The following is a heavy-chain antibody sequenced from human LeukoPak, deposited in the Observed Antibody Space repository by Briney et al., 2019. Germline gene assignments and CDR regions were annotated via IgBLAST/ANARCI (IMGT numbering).Heavy chain of an antibody. D-gene: IGHD6-25*01. V-gene: IGHV1-69*05. J-gene: IGHJ3*02. CDR1: GGTFSSYA. Sequence: ASVKVSCKASGGTFSSYAISWVRQAPGQGLEWMGGIIPIFGTANYAQKFQGRVTITTDESTSTAYMELSSLRSEDTAVYHCARDHEGRRAFDIWGQGTMVTVSS. CDR3: ARDHEGRRAFDI. CDR2: IIPIFGTA.